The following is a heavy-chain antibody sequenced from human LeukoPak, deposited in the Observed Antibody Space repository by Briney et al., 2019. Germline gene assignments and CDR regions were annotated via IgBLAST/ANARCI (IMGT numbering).Heavy chain of an antibody. CDR1: GGSISSYY. D-gene: IGHD6-13*01. CDR2: IYYSGST. J-gene: IGHJ6*02. Sequence: SETLSLTCAVSGGSISSYYWSWIRQPPGKGLEWIGYIYYSGSTNYNPSLKSRVTISVDTSKNQFSLKLSSVTAADTAVYYCARWDSSSWSPMHYGMDVWGQGTTVTVSS. V-gene: IGHV4-59*08. CDR3: ARWDSSSWSPMHYGMDV.